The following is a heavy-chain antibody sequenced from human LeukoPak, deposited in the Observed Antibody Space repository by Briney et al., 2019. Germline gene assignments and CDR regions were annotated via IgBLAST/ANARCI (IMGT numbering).Heavy chain of an antibody. V-gene: IGHV3-21*01. CDR3: ARVGITMVRGVSDDYYYYYMDV. Sequence: GGSLRLSCAASGFTFSSYSMNWVRQAPGKGLEWVSSISSSSSYIYYADSVKGRFTISRDNAKNSLYLQMNSLRAEDTAVYYCARVGITMVRGVSDDYYYYYMDVWGKGTTVTISS. D-gene: IGHD3-10*01. CDR1: GFTFSSYS. CDR2: ISSSSSYI. J-gene: IGHJ6*03.